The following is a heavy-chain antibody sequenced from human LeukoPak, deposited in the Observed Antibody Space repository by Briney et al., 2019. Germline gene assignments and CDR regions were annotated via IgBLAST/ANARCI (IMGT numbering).Heavy chain of an antibody. D-gene: IGHD3-16*01. CDR3: ASGRQLGY. V-gene: IGHV3-7*01. J-gene: IGHJ4*02. CDR2: IKEDGSEK. CDR1: GFTFSSNW. Sequence: PGGSLRLSCGASGFTFSSNWMSWVRQAPGKGLEWVANIKEDGSEKYYVASVKGRFSISRDNAKNSLYLQMNSLRAEDTAVYYCASGRQLGYWGQGTLVTVSS.